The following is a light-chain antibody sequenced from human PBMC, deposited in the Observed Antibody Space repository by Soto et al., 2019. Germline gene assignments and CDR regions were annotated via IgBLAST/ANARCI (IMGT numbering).Light chain of an antibody. CDR3: ASWDDSLDGPWL. J-gene: IGLJ3*02. V-gene: IGLV2-8*01. CDR1: SSDVGAYNY. Sequence: QSALTQPPSASGSPGQSVTISCTGTSSDVGAYNYVSWYQQHPGKAPKLMIYEVSKRPSGVPDRFSGSKSGNTASLTVSGLQAEDEADYFCASWDDSLDGPWLFGGGTKLTVL. CDR2: EVS.